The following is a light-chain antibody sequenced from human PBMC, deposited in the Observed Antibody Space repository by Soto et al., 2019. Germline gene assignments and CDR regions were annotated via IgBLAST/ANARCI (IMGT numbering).Light chain of an antibody. CDR3: QQHNSYPAT. CDR2: MAS. CDR1: QSISTW. Sequence: DIQMTQSPSTLSASVGDRVTITCRASQSISTWLAWYQQKPGKAPKLLIYMASTLESGVPSRLSGSAPGTDFTPTISGLQPDDFAPYYYQQHNSYPATFGQGTKVEIK. V-gene: IGKV1-5*03. J-gene: IGKJ1*01.